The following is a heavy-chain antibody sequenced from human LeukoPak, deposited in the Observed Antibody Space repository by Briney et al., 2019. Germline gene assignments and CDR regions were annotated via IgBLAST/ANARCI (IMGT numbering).Heavy chain of an antibody. CDR3: GKDGGQYSSGPEFDP. CDR1: GLVFSRTA. D-gene: IGHD6-19*01. J-gene: IGHJ5*02. Sequence: GRCLRLSCTASGLVFSRTAMNCARQSPRRGLEWLSAISGVGERTFYADSVRGRFTISRDNSKNMVYLQMNSLRVDDTAIYYCGKDGGQYSSGPEFDPRGQGDLVTVPS. CDR2: ISGVGERT. V-gene: IGHV3-23*01.